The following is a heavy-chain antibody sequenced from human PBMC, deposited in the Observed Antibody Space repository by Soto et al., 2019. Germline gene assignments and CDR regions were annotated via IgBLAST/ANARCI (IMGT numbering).Heavy chain of an antibody. Sequence: SLRRSCGAAGFTFSTYSMSWVRQAPGKGLEWGSYISTTGRTIYYADSVKGRFPISRDNAKNSLYLQMTSLRAEDTAVYYCARYQAYCSGGSCYYYYYMGVCGKGPTVTASS. D-gene: IGHD2-15*01. J-gene: IGHJ6*03. CDR1: GFTFSTYS. CDR2: ISTTGRTI. V-gene: IGHV3-48*01. CDR3: ARYQAYCSGGSCYYYYYMGV.